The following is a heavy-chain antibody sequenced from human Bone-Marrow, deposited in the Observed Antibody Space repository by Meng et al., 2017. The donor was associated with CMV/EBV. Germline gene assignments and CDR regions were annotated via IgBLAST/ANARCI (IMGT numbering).Heavy chain of an antibody. CDR3: ASSNIVVVPAAEQWFDP. CDR1: GGTFSSYA. D-gene: IGHD2-2*01. Sequence: SVKVSCKASGGTFSSYAISWVRQAPGQGLEWMGGIIPILGIANYAQKFQGRVTITADKSTSTAYMELSSLRSEDTAVYYCASSNIVVVPAAEQWFDPWGQGTRVTVSS. CDR2: IIPILGIA. V-gene: IGHV1-69*10. J-gene: IGHJ5*02.